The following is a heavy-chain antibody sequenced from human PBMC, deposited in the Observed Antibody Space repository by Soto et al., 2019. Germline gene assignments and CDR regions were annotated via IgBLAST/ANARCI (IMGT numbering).Heavy chain of an antibody. CDR1: GGSISSYY. V-gene: IGHV4-59*01. Sequence: SETLSLTCTVSGGSISSYYWSWIRQPPGKGLEWIGYIYHSGSTYYNPSLKSRVTISVDTSKNQFSLKLTSVTAADTAVYYCARDGDGYNNWGQGTLVTVSS. D-gene: IGHD5-12*01. J-gene: IGHJ4*02. CDR3: ARDGDGYNN. CDR2: IYHSGST.